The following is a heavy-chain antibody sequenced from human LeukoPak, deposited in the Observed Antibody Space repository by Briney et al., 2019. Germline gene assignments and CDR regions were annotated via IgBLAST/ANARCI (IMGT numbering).Heavy chain of an antibody. CDR1: GFTFDDYY. J-gene: IGHJ3*02. V-gene: IGHV3-20*04. CDR2: INWSGDSR. Sequence: GGSLRLLCAGSGFTFDDYYMSWIRQVPGKGLEWVSFINWSGDSRGYVDSVKGRFTISRDKATNSLYLEMNSLRGEDTALFYCARVGNSIFGTAMHASDIWSQGTLVTVSS. CDR3: ARVGNSIFGTAMHASDI. D-gene: IGHD3-3*01.